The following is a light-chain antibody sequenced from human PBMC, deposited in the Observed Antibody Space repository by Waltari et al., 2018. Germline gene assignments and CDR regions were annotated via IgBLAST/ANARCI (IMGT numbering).Light chain of an antibody. Sequence: DIQLTKSPSSLSASEGDRVTITCRESQNIRSYLNGYQQSPGKAPNLLIYGASSLQSGIPSRFSGSGYGTDFTLTISSLQPEDFTTYYCQQGYTAPLTFGGGTKLEIK. J-gene: IGKJ4*01. V-gene: IGKV1-39*01. CDR1: QNIRSY. CDR3: QQGYTAPLT. CDR2: GAS.